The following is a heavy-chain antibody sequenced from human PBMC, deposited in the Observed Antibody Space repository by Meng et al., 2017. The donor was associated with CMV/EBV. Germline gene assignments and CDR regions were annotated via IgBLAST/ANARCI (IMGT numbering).Heavy chain of an antibody. CDR3: ARDLTDSGSYSEPSYYGMDV. V-gene: IGHV1-8*03. CDR2: MNPNSGNT. D-gene: IGHD1-26*01. J-gene: IGHJ6*02. CDR1: GYTFTSYD. Sequence: ASVKVSCKASGYTFTSYDINWVRQATGQGLEWMGWMNPNSGNTGYAQKFQGRVTITRNTSISTAYMELSSLRAEDTAVYYCARDLTDSGSYSEPSYYGMDVWGQGTTVTVSS.